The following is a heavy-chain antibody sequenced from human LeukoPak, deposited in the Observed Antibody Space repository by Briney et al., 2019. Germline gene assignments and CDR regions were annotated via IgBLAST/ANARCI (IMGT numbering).Heavy chain of an antibody. CDR3: AKDSGPYYYGSGSLNWFDP. CDR2: IRYDGSNK. Sequence: GGSLRLSCAASGFTFSSYGMHWVRQAPGKGLVGVAFIRYDGSNKYYADSVKGRFTISRDNSKNTLYLKMNSLRAEDTAVYYCAKDSGPYYYGSGSLNWFDPWGQGTLVTVSS. V-gene: IGHV3-30*02. D-gene: IGHD3-10*01. J-gene: IGHJ5*02. CDR1: GFTFSSYG.